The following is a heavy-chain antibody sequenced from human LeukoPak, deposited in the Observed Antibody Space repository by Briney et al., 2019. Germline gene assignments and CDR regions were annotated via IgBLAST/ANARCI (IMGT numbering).Heavy chain of an antibody. Sequence: GGSLRLSCAASGFTFSSYGMHWVRQAPGKGLEWVAFIRYDGSNKYYADSVKGRFTISRDNSKNTLYLQMNSLRAEDTAVYYCAKSRYSSGWYGTHDAFDIWGQGTMVTVSS. CDR3: AKSRYSSGWYGTHDAFDI. V-gene: IGHV3-30*02. J-gene: IGHJ3*02. CDR2: IRYDGSNK. CDR1: GFTFSSYG. D-gene: IGHD6-19*01.